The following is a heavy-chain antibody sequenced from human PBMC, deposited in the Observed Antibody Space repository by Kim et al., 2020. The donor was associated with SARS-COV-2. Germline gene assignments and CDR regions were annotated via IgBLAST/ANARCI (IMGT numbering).Heavy chain of an antibody. Sequence: ADSVKGRFTISRDNAKNSLYLQMNSLRAEDTAVYYCARKTSGSYFGGFDYWGQGTLVTVSS. J-gene: IGHJ4*02. D-gene: IGHD1-26*01. V-gene: IGHV3-21*01. CDR3: ARKTSGSYFGGFDY.